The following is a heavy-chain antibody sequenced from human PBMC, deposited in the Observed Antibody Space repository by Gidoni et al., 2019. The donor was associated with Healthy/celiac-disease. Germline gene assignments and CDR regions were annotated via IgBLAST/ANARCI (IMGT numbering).Heavy chain of an antibody. CDR1: GGSISSRGYY. V-gene: IGHV4-39*01. CDR3: ARRAATNWYFDL. CDR2: MFYSGNT. D-gene: IGHD2-15*01. J-gene: IGHJ2*01. Sequence: QLQLQESGPGLVKPSETLSLTCTVSGGSISSRGYYWGWIRQPPGKGLEWIGSMFYSGNTYYNPSLKSRVTISVDTSKNQFSLNLSSVTAADTAVYYCARRAATNWYFDLWGRGTLLTVSS.